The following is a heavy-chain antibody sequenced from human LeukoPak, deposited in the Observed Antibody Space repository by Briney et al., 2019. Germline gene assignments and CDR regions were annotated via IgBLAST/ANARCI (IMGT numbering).Heavy chain of an antibody. D-gene: IGHD6-13*01. CDR2: INHSGST. CDR1: GGSFSGYY. V-gene: IGHV4-34*01. CDR3: ARGRGSSWPTIFDY. J-gene: IGHJ4*02. Sequence: SETLSLTCAVYGGSFSGYYWSWIRQPPGKGLEWIGEINHSGSTNYNPSLKSRVTISVDTPKNQLSLKLSSVTAADTAVYYCARGRGSSWPTIFDYWGQGTLVTVSS.